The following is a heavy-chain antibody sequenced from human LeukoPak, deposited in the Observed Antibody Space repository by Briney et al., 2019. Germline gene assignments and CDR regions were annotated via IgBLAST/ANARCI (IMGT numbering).Heavy chain of an antibody. Sequence: PGRSLRLSCTASGSTFGDYAMSWFRQAPGKGLEWVGFIRSKAYGGTTEYAASVKGRFTISRDDSKSIAYLQMNSLKTEDTAVYYCTREEAGQWLATFDYWGQGTLVTVSS. J-gene: IGHJ4*02. CDR2: IRSKAYGGTT. D-gene: IGHD6-19*01. CDR1: GSTFGDYA. CDR3: TREEAGQWLATFDY. V-gene: IGHV3-49*03.